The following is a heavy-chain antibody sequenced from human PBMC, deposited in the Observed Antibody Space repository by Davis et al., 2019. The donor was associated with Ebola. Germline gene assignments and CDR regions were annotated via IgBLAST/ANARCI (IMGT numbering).Heavy chain of an antibody. D-gene: IGHD1-26*01. J-gene: IGHJ4*02. CDR2: INPSGGST. Sequence: ASVKVSCNASGYTFTSYYMHWVRQAPGQGLEWLGIINPSGGSTTYAQKFQGRVTMTRDTSTSTVYMELNNLRSEDTAMYYCARLGQQLLLGDWDYWGQGTLVTVSS. CDR3: ARLGQQLLLGDWDY. CDR1: GYTFTSYY. V-gene: IGHV1-46*01.